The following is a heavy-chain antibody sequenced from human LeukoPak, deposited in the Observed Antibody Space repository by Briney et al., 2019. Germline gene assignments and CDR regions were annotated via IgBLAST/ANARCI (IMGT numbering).Heavy chain of an antibody. Sequence: GGSLRLSCAASGFTFDDYGMSWVRQAPGKGLEWVSGINWNGGSTGYADSVKGRFTISRGNAKNSLYLQMNSLRAEDTALYYCARSTGYYDYVWGSYRSYYFDYWGQGTLVTVSS. CDR2: INWNGGST. V-gene: IGHV3-20*04. CDR1: GFTFDDYG. CDR3: ARSTGYYDYVWGSYRSYYFDY. D-gene: IGHD3-16*02. J-gene: IGHJ4*02.